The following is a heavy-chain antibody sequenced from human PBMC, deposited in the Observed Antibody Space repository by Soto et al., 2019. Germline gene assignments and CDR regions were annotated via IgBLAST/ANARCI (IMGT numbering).Heavy chain of an antibody. CDR3: AREFRSNSVHFDY. CDR2: IIPIFGTP. V-gene: IGHV1-69*13. D-gene: IGHD1-26*01. J-gene: IGHJ4*02. Sequence: PSVKVSCKASGGTFSSFAMSWVRQAPGQGLEWIGGIIPIFGTPYYAQNFQGRVTIAADESTSTAYMELSSLRSEDTAVYYCAREFRSNSVHFDYWGQGTMVTVYS. CDR1: GGTFSSFA.